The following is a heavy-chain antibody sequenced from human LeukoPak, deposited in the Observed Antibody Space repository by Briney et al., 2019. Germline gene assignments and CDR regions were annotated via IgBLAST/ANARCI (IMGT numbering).Heavy chain of an antibody. D-gene: IGHD3-22*01. CDR1: GYTFTSYG. CDR2: ISAYNGNT. Sequence: ASVKVSCKASGYTFTSYGISWVRQAPGQGLEWMGWISAYNGNTNYAQKFQGRVTMTTDTSASTAYMELRSLRSDDTAVYYCARDSHHYDRSGYPDYWGQGTLVTVSS. V-gene: IGHV1-18*01. J-gene: IGHJ4*02. CDR3: ARDSHHYDRSGYPDY.